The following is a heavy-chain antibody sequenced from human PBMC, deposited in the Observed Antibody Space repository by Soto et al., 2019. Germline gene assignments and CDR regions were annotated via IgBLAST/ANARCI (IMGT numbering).Heavy chain of an antibody. CDR2: IWYDGSNK. V-gene: IGHV3-33*01. Sequence: GGSLRLSCAASGFTFSSYGMHWVRQAPGKGLEWVAVIWYDGSNKYYADSVKGRFTISRDNSKNTLYLQMNSLRAEDTAVYYCARDNSPYYGEPSYYYYGMDVWGQGTTVTVSS. CDR1: GFTFSSYG. J-gene: IGHJ6*02. D-gene: IGHD4-17*01. CDR3: ARDNSPYYGEPSYYYYGMDV.